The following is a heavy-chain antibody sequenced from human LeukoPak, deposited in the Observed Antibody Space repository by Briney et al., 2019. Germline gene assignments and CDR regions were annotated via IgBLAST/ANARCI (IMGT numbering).Heavy chain of an antibody. J-gene: IGHJ4*02. CDR3: ASLSAAGFFDY. D-gene: IGHD6-13*01. CDR2: INPNSGGT. CDR1: GYTYTGYY. Sequence: ASVKVSCEASGYTYTGYYMHWVRQAPGQGLEWMGRINPNSGGTNYAQKFQGRVTMTRDTSISTAYMELSRLRSDDTAVYYCASLSAAGFFDYWGQGTLVTVSS. V-gene: IGHV1-2*06.